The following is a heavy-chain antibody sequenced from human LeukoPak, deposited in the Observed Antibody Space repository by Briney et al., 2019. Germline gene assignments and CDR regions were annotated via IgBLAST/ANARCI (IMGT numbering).Heavy chain of an antibody. CDR3: ATDRVEGATGFDY. Sequence: ASVKVSCKASGYTFTSYAMHWVRQAPGQRLEWMGWINAGNGNTKYSQEFQGRVTITRDTSASTAYMELSSLRSEDTAVYYCATDRVEGATGFDYWGQGTLVTVSS. CDR1: GYTFTSYA. D-gene: IGHD1-26*01. CDR2: INAGNGNT. V-gene: IGHV1-3*03. J-gene: IGHJ4*02.